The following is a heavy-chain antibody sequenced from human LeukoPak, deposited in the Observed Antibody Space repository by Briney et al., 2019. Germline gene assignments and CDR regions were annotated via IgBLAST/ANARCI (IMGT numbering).Heavy chain of an antibody. CDR3: ARWEDRSGYYFSDY. Sequence: PGGSLRLSCAASGFTFGSYAIYWVRRAPGQGLEWVAVISYDGSNKYYADSVKGRFTISRDNSKNTLYLQMNSLRAEDTVVYYCARWEDRSGYYFSDYWGQGTLVTVSS. D-gene: IGHD3-22*01. V-gene: IGHV3-30*04. CDR1: GFTFGSYA. J-gene: IGHJ4*02. CDR2: ISYDGSNK.